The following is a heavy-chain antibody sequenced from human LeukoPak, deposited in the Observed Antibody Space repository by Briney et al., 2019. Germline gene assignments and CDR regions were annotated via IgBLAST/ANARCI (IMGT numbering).Heavy chain of an antibody. V-gene: IGHV3-15*01. D-gene: IGHD6-19*01. J-gene: IGHJ5*02. Sequence: PGGSLRLSCAASGFTFSNAWISWVRQTPRKRLEWVGRIKSKTDGGTTDYAAPVKGRFTISRDDSKNTLYLQMNSLKTEDTAVYYCTADDSSGWYRWFDPWGQGTLVTVSS. CDR1: GFTFSNAW. CDR2: IKSKTDGGTT. CDR3: TADDSSGWYRWFDP.